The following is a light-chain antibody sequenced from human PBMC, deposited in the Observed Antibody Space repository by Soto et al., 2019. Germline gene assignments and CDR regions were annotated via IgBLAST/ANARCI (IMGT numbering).Light chain of an antibody. CDR1: DSDVGAYDS. CDR3: CSSATESTYV. V-gene: IGLV2-23*01. J-gene: IGLJ1*01. Sequence: QSVLAQPASLSGSPGQSITISCTGTDSDVGAYDSVSWYQQHPHKAPQLIIYKGTQRPSGVSNRFSGSTSGNAASLTISALQADDEADYFCCSSATESTYVFGTGTKVTVL. CDR2: KGT.